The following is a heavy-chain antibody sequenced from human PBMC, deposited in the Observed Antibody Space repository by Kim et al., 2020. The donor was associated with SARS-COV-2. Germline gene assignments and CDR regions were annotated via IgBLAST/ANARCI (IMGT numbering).Heavy chain of an antibody. Sequence: QKFQGRVTITADESTSTAYMELSSLRSEDTAVYYCARDYGGRYSGYEVSVWGQGTLATVSS. V-gene: IGHV1-69*01. D-gene: IGHD5-12*01. J-gene: IGHJ4*02. CDR3: ARDYGGRYSGYEVSV.